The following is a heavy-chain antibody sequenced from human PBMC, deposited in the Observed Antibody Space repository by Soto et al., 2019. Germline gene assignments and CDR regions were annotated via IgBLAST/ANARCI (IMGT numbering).Heavy chain of an antibody. CDR3: AHLYYYDTSGYYRYFDY. J-gene: IGHJ4*02. V-gene: IGHV5-10-1*01. CDR1: GYSFTSYW. D-gene: IGHD3-22*01. CDR2: IDPSDSYT. Sequence: LGESLKISCKGSGYSFTSYWISWVRQMPGKGLEWMGRIDPSDSYTNYSPSFQGHVTISADKSISTAYLQWSSLKASDTATYYCAHLYYYDTSGYYRYFDYWGQGTLVTVSS.